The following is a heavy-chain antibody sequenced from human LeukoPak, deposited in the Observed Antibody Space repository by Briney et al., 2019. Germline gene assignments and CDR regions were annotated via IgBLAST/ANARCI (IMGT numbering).Heavy chain of an antibody. CDR2: INNFNGNT. CDR3: ARGFYYDDSGSPIAAMDA. Sequence: GASVKVSCKASGGTFSSYAINWVRQAPGQGLEWMGWINNFNGNTNHAQKFQDRFTLTTDTSTNTAYMELRSLRSDDTAVYFCARGFYYDDSGSPIAAMDAWGQGTTVTVSS. J-gene: IGHJ6*02. D-gene: IGHD3-16*01. CDR1: GGTFSSYA. V-gene: IGHV1-18*01.